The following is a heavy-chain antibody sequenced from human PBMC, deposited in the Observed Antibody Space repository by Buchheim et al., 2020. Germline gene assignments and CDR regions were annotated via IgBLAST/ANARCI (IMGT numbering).Heavy chain of an antibody. CDR3: ARDEVDYDSSGYFDY. CDR1: GYTFTSYY. D-gene: IGHD3-22*01. V-gene: IGHV1-69*01. CDR2: IIPIFGTA. J-gene: IGHJ4*02. Sequence: QVQLVQSGAEVKKPGASVKVSCKASGYTFTSYYMHWVRQAPGQGLEWMGGIIPIFGTANYAQKFQGRVTITADESTSTAYMELSSLRSEDTAVYYCARDEVDYDSSGYFDYWGQGTL.